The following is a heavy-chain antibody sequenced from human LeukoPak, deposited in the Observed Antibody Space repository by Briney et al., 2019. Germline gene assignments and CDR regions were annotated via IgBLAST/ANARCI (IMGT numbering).Heavy chain of an antibody. CDR2: FDPEDGET. CDR3: ATARELHGDYIAFDY. V-gene: IGHV1-24*01. CDR1: GYTLTELS. J-gene: IGHJ4*02. D-gene: IGHD4-17*01. Sequence: ASVKVSCTVSGYTLTELSMHWVRQAPGKGLEWMGGFDPEDGETIYAQKFQGRVTMTEDTSTDTAYMELSSLRSEDTAVYHCATARELHGDYIAFDYWGQGTLVTVSS.